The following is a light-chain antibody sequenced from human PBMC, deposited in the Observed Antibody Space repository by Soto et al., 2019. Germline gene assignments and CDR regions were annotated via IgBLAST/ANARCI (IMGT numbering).Light chain of an antibody. Sequence: GDRVTITCRASQSISSWLAWYQQKPRKAPKLLIYDASTLESGVPSRFSGSGSETEFTLTISRLQPDDFATYFCHSRAFGQGTRLEIK. J-gene: IGKJ5*01. V-gene: IGKV1-5*01. CDR3: HSRA. CDR1: QSISSW. CDR2: DAS.